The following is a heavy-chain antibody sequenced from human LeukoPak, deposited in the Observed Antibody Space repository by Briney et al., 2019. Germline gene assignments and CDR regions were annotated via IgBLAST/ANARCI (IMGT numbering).Heavy chain of an antibody. CDR2: IYYSGST. Sequence: SETLSLTCTVSGGSISSSSYYWGWIRQPPGKGLEWIGSIYYSGSTYYNPSLKSRVIMSIDTSKNQFSLQLSSVTAADTAVYYCARGEYQLLEIDYWGQGTLVTVSS. CDR1: GGSISSSSYY. V-gene: IGHV4-39*07. CDR3: ARGEYQLLEIDY. J-gene: IGHJ4*02. D-gene: IGHD2-2*01.